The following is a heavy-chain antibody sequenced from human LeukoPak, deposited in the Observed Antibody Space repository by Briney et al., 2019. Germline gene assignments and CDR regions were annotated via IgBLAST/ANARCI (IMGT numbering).Heavy chain of an antibody. Sequence: GGSLRLSCAASGFTFSSCWMSWVRQAPGKGLEWVANIKQDGSEKYYVDSVKGRFTISRDTSNNTLYLQMSSLRVEDTAIYYCARDHWQWLEDYYAMDVWGQGTTVTVSS. J-gene: IGHJ6*02. V-gene: IGHV3-7*01. CDR2: IKQDGSEK. D-gene: IGHD6-19*01. CDR1: GFTFSSCW. CDR3: ARDHWQWLEDYYAMDV.